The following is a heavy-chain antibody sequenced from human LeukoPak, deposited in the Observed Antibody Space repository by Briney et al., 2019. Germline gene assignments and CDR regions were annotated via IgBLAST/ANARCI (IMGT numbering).Heavy chain of an antibody. CDR2: INNDGSTT. CDR1: GFTFANTW. CDR3: AIGSTYGSGS. V-gene: IGHV3-74*01. Sequence: PGGSLRLSCAASGFTFANTWMHWVCQAPGKGLVWLSLINNDGSTTNYADSVKGRFTISRDNAKNTVYLQMNSLRAEDTAVYYCAIGSTYGSGSWGQGILVTVSS. J-gene: IGHJ4*02. D-gene: IGHD3-10*01.